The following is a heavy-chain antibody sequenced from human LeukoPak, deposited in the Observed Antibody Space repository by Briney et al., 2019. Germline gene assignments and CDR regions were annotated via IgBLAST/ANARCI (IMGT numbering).Heavy chain of an antibody. CDR1: GFTFSSYA. CDR2: TSDSGGNT. CDR3: ARRGESASYGDYRFDY. V-gene: IGHV3-23*01. Sequence: PHGGSLRLSCAASGFTFSSYAMSWVRPAPGKGLEWVSATSDSGGNTYYADSVKGRFTISRDNSKNTLYLQMNSLRAEDTAVYYCARRGESASYGDYRFDYWGQGTLVTVSS. D-gene: IGHD4-17*01. J-gene: IGHJ4*02.